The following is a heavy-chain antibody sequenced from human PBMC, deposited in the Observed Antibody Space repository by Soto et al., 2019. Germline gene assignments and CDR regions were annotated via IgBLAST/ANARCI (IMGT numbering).Heavy chain of an antibody. CDR2: IWNDGNGY. D-gene: IGHD2-15*01. CDR3: ARRQISPPSHGSAAARGVMDV. V-gene: IGHV3-33*01. J-gene: IGHJ6*02. Sequence: LRLSCPASGFNSNNYPMPWVRQAPGQGLEKVAVIWNDGNGYYYANSVKGRFTISRDNSKNTLFLQMSSLRAEDTAVYYCARRQISPPSHGSAAARGVMDVCGRGSTVIVSS. CDR1: GFNSNNYP.